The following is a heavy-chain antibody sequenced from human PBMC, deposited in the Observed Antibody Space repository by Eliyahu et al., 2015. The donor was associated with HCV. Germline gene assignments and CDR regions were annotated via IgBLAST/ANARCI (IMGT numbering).Heavy chain of an antibody. D-gene: IGHD2-15*01. J-gene: IGHJ4*02. CDR2: IYYSGST. CDR1: GXSXSSSSYY. V-gene: IGHV4-39*07. CDR3: ARDKGLLPIDY. Sequence: QLQLQESGPGLVKPSETLSLTCTVSGXSXSSSSYYWGWIRQPPGKGLEWIGSIYYSGSTYYNPSLKSRVTISVDTSKNQFSLKLSSVTAADTAVYYCARDKGLLPIDYWGQGTLVTVSS.